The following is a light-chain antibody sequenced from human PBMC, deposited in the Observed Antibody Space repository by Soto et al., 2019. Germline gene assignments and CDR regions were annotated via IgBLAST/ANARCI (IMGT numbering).Light chain of an antibody. Sequence: QSVLTQPASVSGSPGQSITISCTGTSSDVGSYNLVSWYQHHPGKAPKLMIYEGSKRPSGVSNRFSGSKSGNTASLTISGLQAEDEADYYCQSYDSSLSGSRVFGTGTKVTVL. CDR2: EGS. V-gene: IGLV2-14*02. CDR3: QSYDSSLSGSRV. CDR1: SSDVGSYNL. J-gene: IGLJ1*01.